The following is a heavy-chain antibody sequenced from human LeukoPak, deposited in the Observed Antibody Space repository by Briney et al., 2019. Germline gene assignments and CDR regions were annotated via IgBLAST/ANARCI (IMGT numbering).Heavy chain of an antibody. CDR3: ATPAYCGGDCYLDSDAFDI. J-gene: IGHJ3*02. V-gene: IGHV1-69*05. D-gene: IGHD2-21*02. Sequence: SVKVPCKASGGTFSSYAISWVRQAPGQGLEWMGGIIPIFGTANYAQKFQGRVTITTDESTSTAYMELSSLRSEDTAVYYCATPAYCGGDCYLDSDAFDIWGQGTMVTVSS. CDR1: GGTFSSYA. CDR2: IIPIFGTA.